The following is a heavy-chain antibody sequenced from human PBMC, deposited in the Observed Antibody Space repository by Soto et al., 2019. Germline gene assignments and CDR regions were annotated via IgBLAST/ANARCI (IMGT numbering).Heavy chain of an antibody. CDR3: ARDRVTIFGVVNLWYFDL. D-gene: IGHD3-3*01. CDR1: GYTFTSYG. Sequence: QVQLVQSGAEVKKPGASVKVSCKASGYTFTSYGISWVRQAPGQGLEWMGWISAYNGNTNYEQKLQGGVTMTTDTSTSTAYMELRSLRSADTAVYYCARDRVTIFGVVNLWYFDLWGRGTLVTVSS. J-gene: IGHJ2*01. CDR2: ISAYNGNT. V-gene: IGHV1-18*01.